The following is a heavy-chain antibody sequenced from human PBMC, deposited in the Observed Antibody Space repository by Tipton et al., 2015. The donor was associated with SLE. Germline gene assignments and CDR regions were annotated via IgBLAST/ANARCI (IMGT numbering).Heavy chain of an antibody. D-gene: IGHD3-3*01. V-gene: IGHV3-23*01. CDR2: ITGSGDRT. CDR3: ARSPVDYWNGYSA. CDR1: GLTFGNYA. J-gene: IGHJ4*02. Sequence: SLRLSCVASGLTFGNYATSWVRQAPGKGLGWISAITGSGDRTYYKDSVKGGSTISRDNSKDSLYLQMNARGAEDTAVYYCARSPVDYWNGYSAWGQGTLVAVSS.